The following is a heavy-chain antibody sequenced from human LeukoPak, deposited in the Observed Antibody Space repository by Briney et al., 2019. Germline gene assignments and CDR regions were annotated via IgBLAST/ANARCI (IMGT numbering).Heavy chain of an antibody. CDR3: ATAMTTVTGRARGAKGGNWFDP. D-gene: IGHD4-17*01. CDR1: GFTFSGYW. V-gene: IGHV3-74*01. CDR2: INSDGSST. J-gene: IGHJ5*02. Sequence: GGSLRLSCAASGFTFSGYWMHWVRQAPGKGLVWVSRINSDGSSTSYADSVKGRFTISRDNAKNTLYLQMNSLRAEDTAVYYCATAMTTVTGRARGAKGGNWFDPWGQGTLVTVSS.